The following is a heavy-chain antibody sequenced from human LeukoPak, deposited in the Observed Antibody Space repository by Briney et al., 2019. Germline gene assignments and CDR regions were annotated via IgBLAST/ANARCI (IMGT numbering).Heavy chain of an antibody. CDR1: GFTFNNYG. CDR3: ARDGVLRYFDWLLYLDY. J-gene: IGHJ4*02. CDR2: IRYNGNNQ. V-gene: IGHV3-30*02. D-gene: IGHD3-9*01. Sequence: QTGGSLRLSCAASGFTFNNYGMHWVRQAPGKGLEWVAFIRYNGNNQYYADSVKGRFTISRDNSKNTLYLQMNSLKGDDTAVYYCARDGVLRYFDWLLYLDYWGQGTLVTVSS.